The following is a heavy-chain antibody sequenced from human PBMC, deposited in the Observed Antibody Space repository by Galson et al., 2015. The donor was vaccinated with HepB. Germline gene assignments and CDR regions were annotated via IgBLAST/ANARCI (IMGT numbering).Heavy chain of an antibody. CDR1: GFRFNIYD. CDR2: ITNSGGRR. CDR3: AKGAYMSSYSLYGMDA. V-gene: IGHV3-23*01. D-gene: IGHD6-6*01. Sequence: SLRLSCAASGFRFNIYDMSWVRQAPGKGLEWVSGITNSGGRRYYAEPGKGRFTISRDNSKNTVFPQMSSLRAEDTAIYYCAKGAYMSSYSLYGMDAWGQGTTGIVSS. J-gene: IGHJ6*02.